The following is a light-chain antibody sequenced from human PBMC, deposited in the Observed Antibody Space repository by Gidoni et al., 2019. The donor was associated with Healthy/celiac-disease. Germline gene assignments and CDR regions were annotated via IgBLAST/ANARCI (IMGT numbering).Light chain of an antibody. J-gene: IGKJ4*01. CDR1: QSISSY. Sequence: DIQLTQSPSSLSASVGDRVTITCRASQSISSYLNWYQQKPGKAPKLLIYAASSLQSGVPSRFSGSGSGTDVTLTISSLQPEDFATYYCQQSYSTLLTFGGXTKVEIK. CDR3: QQSYSTLLT. V-gene: IGKV1-39*01. CDR2: AAS.